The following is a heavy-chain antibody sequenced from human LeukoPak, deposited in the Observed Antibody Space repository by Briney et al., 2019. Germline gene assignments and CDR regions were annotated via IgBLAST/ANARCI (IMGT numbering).Heavy chain of an antibody. CDR2: IGSYGTTI. J-gene: IGHJ3*02. V-gene: IGHV3-11*01. CDR1: GFSLSDYY. CDR3: ARKVAFDI. Sequence: GGSLRLSCAASGFSLSDYYMSWIRQAPGKGLEWVAYIGSYGTTIYYADSVKGRFTISRDSTKNSLYLQMNSLRVEDTAVYYCARKVAFDIWGQGTMVTVSS.